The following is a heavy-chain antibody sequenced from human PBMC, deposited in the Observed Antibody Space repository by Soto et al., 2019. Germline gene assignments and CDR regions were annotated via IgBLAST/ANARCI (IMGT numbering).Heavy chain of an antibody. Sequence: ASVKVSCKASGYTFTSYAMHWVRQAPGQRLEWMGWINAGNGNTKYSQKFQGRVTITRDTSASTAYVELSSLRSEDTAVYYCASTDPYSSSWYDDAFDIWGQGTMVTVSS. V-gene: IGHV1-3*01. J-gene: IGHJ3*02. D-gene: IGHD6-13*01. CDR2: INAGNGNT. CDR3: ASTDPYSSSWYDDAFDI. CDR1: GYTFTSYA.